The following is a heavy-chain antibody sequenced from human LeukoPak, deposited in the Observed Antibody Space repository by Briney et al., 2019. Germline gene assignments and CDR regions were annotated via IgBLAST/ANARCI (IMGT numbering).Heavy chain of an antibody. J-gene: IGHJ6*03. CDR1: GYTFPGYY. D-gene: IGHD2-2*01. CDR2: INPNSGGT. CDR3: ARESGSAEDYYYYYYMDV. Sequence: ASVTVSCKASGYTFPGYYMHWVRQAPGQGLEWMGWINPNSGGTNYAQKFQGRVTMTRDTSISTAYMELSRLRSDDTAVYYCARESGSAEDYYYYYYMDVWGKGTTVTVSS. V-gene: IGHV1-2*02.